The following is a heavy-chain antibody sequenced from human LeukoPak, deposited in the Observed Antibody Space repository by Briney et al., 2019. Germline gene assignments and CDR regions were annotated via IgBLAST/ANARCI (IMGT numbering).Heavy chain of an antibody. CDR3: ARALAAAGRSWWFDP. CDR2: ISSSSSYI. V-gene: IGHV3-21*01. Sequence: GGSLRLSCAASGFTFSSYSMNWVRQAPGKGLEWVSSISSSSSYIYYADSVKGRFTISRDNAKNSLYLQMNSLRAEDTAVYYCARALAAAGRSWWFDPWGQGTLVTVSS. J-gene: IGHJ5*02. D-gene: IGHD6-13*01. CDR1: GFTFSSYS.